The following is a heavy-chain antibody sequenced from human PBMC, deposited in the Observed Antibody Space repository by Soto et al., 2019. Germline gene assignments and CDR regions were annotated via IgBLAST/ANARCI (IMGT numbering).Heavy chain of an antibody. CDR2: ISSSSSYI. V-gene: IGHV3-21*01. CDR3: AREDRDNWNDVSWFDP. CDR1: GFTFSSYS. J-gene: IGHJ5*02. Sequence: GESLKISCAASGFTFSSYSMNWVRQAPGNGLEWVSSISSSSSYIYYADSVKGRFTISRDNAKNSLYLQMNSLRAEDTAVYYCAREDRDNWNDVSWFDPWGQGTLVTVSS. D-gene: IGHD1-20*01.